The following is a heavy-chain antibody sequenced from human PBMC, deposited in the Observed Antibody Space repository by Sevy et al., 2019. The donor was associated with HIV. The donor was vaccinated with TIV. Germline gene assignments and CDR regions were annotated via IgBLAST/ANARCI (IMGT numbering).Heavy chain of an antibody. V-gene: IGHV5-51*01. CDR3: GRLVSYSIGWSSRYYFDY. Sequence: GESLKISCKGSAYTFTTHWIGWVRQMPGKGLEWMGIMSPVDSDPRYSPSFQGQVTMSVDKSVSTAYLQCLSLETSDTAIYYCGRLVSYSIGWSSRYYFDYWGQGTLVTVSS. D-gene: IGHD6-19*01. CDR1: AYTFTTHW. J-gene: IGHJ4*02. CDR2: MSPVDSDP.